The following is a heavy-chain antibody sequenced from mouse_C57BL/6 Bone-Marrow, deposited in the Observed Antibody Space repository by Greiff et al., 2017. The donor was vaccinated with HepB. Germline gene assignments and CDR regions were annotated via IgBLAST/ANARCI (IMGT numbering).Heavy chain of an antibody. Sequence: EVKVVESGGGLVKPGGSLKLSCAASGFTFSSYAMSWVRQTPEQRLEWVATISDGGSYTYYPDNVKGRFTISRDNAKNNLYLQMSHLKSEDTAMYYCARGEAAYYSNYDYWGQGTTLTVSS. CDR1: GFTFSSYA. CDR2: ISDGGSYT. CDR3: ARGEAAYYSNYDY. V-gene: IGHV5-4*03. J-gene: IGHJ2*01. D-gene: IGHD2-5*01.